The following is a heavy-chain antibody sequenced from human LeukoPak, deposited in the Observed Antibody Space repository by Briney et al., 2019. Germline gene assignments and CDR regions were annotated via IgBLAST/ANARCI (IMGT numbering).Heavy chain of an antibody. Sequence: GESLKISCKGSGYSFTSYWIGWVRQMPGKGLEWMGIIYTGDSDTRYSPSFQGQVTISADKSISTAYLQWSSLKASDTAMYYCATPASYGDFQFDYWGQGTLVTVSS. J-gene: IGHJ4*02. CDR1: GYSFTSYW. CDR2: IYTGDSDT. CDR3: ATPASYGDFQFDY. D-gene: IGHD4-17*01. V-gene: IGHV5-51*01.